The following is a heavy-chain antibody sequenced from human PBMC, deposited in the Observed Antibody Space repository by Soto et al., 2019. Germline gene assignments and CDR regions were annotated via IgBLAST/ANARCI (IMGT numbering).Heavy chain of an antibody. D-gene: IGHD3-10*01. CDR3: AREQVSGTYFTY. Sequence: QVQLVQSGAEVKKAGSSVKVSCKASGDTLNNYALSWVRQAPGEGLEWMGGIIPMFGTPNYAQKFQGRVTNSADKSTSTAYMELSTLRPEDTAVYFCAREQVSGTYFTYWGQGTPVTVSS. J-gene: IGHJ4*02. V-gene: IGHV1-69*06. CDR2: IIPMFGTP. CDR1: GDTLNNYA.